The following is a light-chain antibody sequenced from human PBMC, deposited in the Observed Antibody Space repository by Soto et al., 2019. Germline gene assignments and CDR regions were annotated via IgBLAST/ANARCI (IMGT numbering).Light chain of an antibody. V-gene: IGKV3-20*01. J-gene: IGKJ1*01. CDR2: GAS. Sequence: EIVLTQSPGTLSLSPGERATLSCRASQSFSSSFLAWYQQKAGQAPRLLIYGASGRATGIPDRFSGSGSGTDFTLTISRLEPEDFAVYYCQQYAGSPPWTFGQGTKVDIK. CDR1: QSFSSSF. CDR3: QQYAGSPPWT.